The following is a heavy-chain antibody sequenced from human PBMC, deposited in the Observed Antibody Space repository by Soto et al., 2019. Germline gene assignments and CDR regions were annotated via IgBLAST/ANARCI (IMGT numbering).Heavy chain of an antibody. CDR1: GFTFSSYW. V-gene: IGHV3-74*01. CDR2: INNDGSST. Sequence: GGSLRLSCAASGFTFSSYWMHWVRQAPGKGLVWVSRINNDGSSTVYADSVKGRFTISRDNAKNTLYLQMNSLRAEDTAVYYCAKKSVGYYDSSGYHPEYFQHWGQGTLVTVSS. D-gene: IGHD3-22*01. CDR3: AKKSVGYYDSSGYHPEYFQH. J-gene: IGHJ1*01.